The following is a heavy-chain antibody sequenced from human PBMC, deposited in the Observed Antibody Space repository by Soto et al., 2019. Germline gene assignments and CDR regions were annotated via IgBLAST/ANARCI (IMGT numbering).Heavy chain of an antibody. V-gene: IGHV3-15*01. J-gene: IGHJ4*02. Sequence: PGGSLRLSCAASGFTFSNAWMSWVRQAPGKGLEWVGRIKSKTDGGTTDYAAPVKGRFTISRDDSKNTLYLQMNSLKTEDTAVYYCTTDPHSYGNGYYFDYWGQGTLVTVPS. CDR2: IKSKTDGGTT. CDR3: TTDPHSYGNGYYFDY. D-gene: IGHD5-18*01. CDR1: GFTFSNAW.